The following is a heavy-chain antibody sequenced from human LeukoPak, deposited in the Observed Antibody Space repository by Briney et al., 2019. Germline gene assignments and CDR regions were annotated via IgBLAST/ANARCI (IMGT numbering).Heavy chain of an antibody. V-gene: IGHV3-53*01. J-gene: IGHJ4*02. Sequence: PGGSLRLSCAASGFTVSTYYMTWVRQAPGKGLECVSDIYSGGSTYYADSVKGRVTGSRDNPKNTLYLQMNSLRAEDTAMYYCARGLGYCTSTTCLLPFDYWGQGTLVTVSS. CDR3: ARGLGYCTSTTCLLPFDY. CDR2: IYSGGST. CDR1: GFTVSTYY. D-gene: IGHD2-2*01.